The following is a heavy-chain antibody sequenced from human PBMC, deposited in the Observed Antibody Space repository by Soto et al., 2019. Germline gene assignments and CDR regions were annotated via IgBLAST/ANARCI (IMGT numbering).Heavy chain of an antibody. CDR3: ARVPDR. J-gene: IGHJ5*02. V-gene: IGHV4-30-2*01. Sequence: SETLSLTCAVPCCSISSGGYSWSWIRQPPGKGLEWIGYIYHSGSTYYNPSLKSRVTISVDRSKNQFSLKLSSVTAADTAVYYCARVPDRWGQGTLVTVS. D-gene: IGHD2-2*01. CDR2: IYHSGST. CDR1: CCSISSGGYS.